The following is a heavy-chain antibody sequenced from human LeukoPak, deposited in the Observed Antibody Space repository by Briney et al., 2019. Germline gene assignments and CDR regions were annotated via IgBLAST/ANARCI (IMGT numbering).Heavy chain of an antibody. CDR1: GFTFSSYW. V-gene: IGHV3-72*01. D-gene: IGHD6-19*01. CDR3: ARVKLGWYAFDY. CDR2: TRNKANSYTT. J-gene: IGHJ4*02. Sequence: GGSLRLSCAASGFTFSSYWMSWVRQAPGKGLEWVGRTRNKANSYTTEYAASVKGRFTISRDDSKNSLYLQMSSLKTEDTAVYYCARVKLGWYAFDYWGQGTLVTVSS.